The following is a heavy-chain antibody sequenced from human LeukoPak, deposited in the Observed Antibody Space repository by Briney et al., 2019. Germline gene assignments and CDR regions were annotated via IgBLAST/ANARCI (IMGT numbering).Heavy chain of an antibody. V-gene: IGHV1-69*06. CDR1: DDTFSTSA. D-gene: IGHD6-13*01. CDR3: ARTGRDTSSSNPFDL. J-gene: IGHJ4*02. Sequence: SVKVSCKTSDDTFSTSAISWVRQAPGQGLEWMGRIIPMLGTASNAEKFYGRVTITADKSTSTTYLELNSLRSDDPAVYYCARTGRDTSSSNPFDLWGQGTRVTVSS. CDR2: IIPMLGTA.